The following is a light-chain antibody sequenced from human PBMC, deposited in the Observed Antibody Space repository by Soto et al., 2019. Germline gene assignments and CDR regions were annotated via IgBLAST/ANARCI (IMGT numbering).Light chain of an antibody. J-gene: IGKJ4*01. CDR3: QPYGGSSFV. CDR2: GAS. Sequence: EIVMTQSPSTLSVSPGGRATLSCRASQSISDTLAWYQQKPGQAPRLLIYGASTRATGIPARFSGSGSGTEFTLTISSLQSEDFAVYYCQPYGGSSFVFGGRTKVDIK. CDR1: QSISDT. V-gene: IGKV3-15*01.